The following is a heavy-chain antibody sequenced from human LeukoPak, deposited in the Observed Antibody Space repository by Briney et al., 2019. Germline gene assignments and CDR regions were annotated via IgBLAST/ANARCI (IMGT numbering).Heavy chain of an antibody. CDR3: ARAVAGRRYYFDY. J-gene: IGHJ4*02. Sequence: GGSLRLSRAASGFTFSSYSMNWVRQAPGKGLEWVSSISSSSSYIYYADSVKGRFTISRDNAKNSLYLQMNSLRAEDTAVYYCARAVAGRRYYFDYWGQGTLVTVSS. V-gene: IGHV3-21*01. CDR2: ISSSSSYI. CDR1: GFTFSSYS. D-gene: IGHD6-19*01.